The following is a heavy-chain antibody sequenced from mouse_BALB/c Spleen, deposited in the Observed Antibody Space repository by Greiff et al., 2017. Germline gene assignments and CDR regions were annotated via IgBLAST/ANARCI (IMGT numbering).Heavy chain of an antibody. CDR1: GYTFTSYW. CDR3: ATLTMITTLAY. D-gene: IGHD2-4*01. J-gene: IGHJ3*01. V-gene: IGHV1-69*02. CDR2: IDPSDSYT. Sequence: VKLQQPGAELVKPGASVKLSCKASGYTFTSYWMHWVKQRPGQGLEWIGEIDPSDSYTNYNQKFKGKATLTVDKSSSTAYMQLSSLTSEDSAVYYCATLTMITTLAYWGQGTLVTVSA.